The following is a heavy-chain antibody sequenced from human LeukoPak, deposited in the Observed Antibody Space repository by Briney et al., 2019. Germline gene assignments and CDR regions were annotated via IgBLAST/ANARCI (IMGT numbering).Heavy chain of an antibody. D-gene: IGHD6-19*01. V-gene: IGHV4-4*07. CDR2: IYTSWRT. CDR3: SRQVGGGWYLVY. J-gene: IGHJ4*02. Sequence: PSETLSLTCTVSGGSISTYSWTWIRQPAGKGLEWIGHIYTSWRTNYNPSLKSRLPISVDTSKTQFSLTLSSVTAAATAASSCSRQVGGGWYLVYWGQGALVTVSS. CDR1: GGSISTYS.